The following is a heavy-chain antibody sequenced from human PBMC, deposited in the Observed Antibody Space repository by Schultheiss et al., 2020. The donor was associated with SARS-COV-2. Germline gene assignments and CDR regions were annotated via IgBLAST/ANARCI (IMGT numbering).Heavy chain of an antibody. D-gene: IGHD1-26*01. CDR2: IYYGGSTKS. V-gene: IGHV4-59*01. J-gene: IGHJ2*01. CDR1: GGSISSYY. Sequence: SETLSLTCTVSGGSISSYYWSWIRQPPGKGLEWIGYIYYGGSTKSNYNPSLKSRVTISVDTSKNQFSLKLTSVTSADTAVYYCARLVGATTYYRYFDLWGRGTLVTVSS. CDR3: ARLVGATTYYRYFDL.